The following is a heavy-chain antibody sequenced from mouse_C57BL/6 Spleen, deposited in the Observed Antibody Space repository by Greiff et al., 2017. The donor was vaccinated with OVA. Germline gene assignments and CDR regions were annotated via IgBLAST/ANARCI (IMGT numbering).Heavy chain of an antibody. V-gene: IGHV1-59*01. J-gene: IGHJ3*01. Sequence: VQLQQPGAELVRPGTSVKLSCKASGYTFTSYWMHWVKQRPGQGLEWIGVIDPSDSYTNYNQKFKGKATLTVDTSSSTAYMQLSSLTSEDSAVYYCASVGSSGSWFAYWGQGTLVTVSA. CDR2: IDPSDSYT. D-gene: IGHD3-2*02. CDR3: ASVGSSGSWFAY. CDR1: GYTFTSYW.